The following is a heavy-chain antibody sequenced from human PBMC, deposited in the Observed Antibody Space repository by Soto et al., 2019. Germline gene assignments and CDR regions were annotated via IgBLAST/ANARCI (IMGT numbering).Heavy chain of an antibody. CDR2: TTGSGGRA. D-gene: IGHD3-22*01. J-gene: IGHJ4*02. CDR1: GFSFSSYA. Sequence: WRALLLACAPCGFSFSSYAMRWVRHAPGKGLEWVSGTTGSGGRAYYADSVKGRVTISRDNSESTLYLQMNSLRAEDTAVYYCVKAWTYYSHTSGPHFDYWGQGTLVTVS. CDR3: VKAWTYYSHTSGPHFDY. V-gene: IGHV3-23*01.